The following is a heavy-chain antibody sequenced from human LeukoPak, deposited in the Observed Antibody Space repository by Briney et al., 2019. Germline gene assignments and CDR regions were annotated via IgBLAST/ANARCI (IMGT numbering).Heavy chain of an antibody. V-gene: IGHV6-1*01. J-gene: IGHJ4*02. CDR3: ARDNLGIGTPLDC. CDR1: GDSVSSYSAA. CDR2: TLYRSSKLYY. D-gene: IGHD7-27*01. Sequence: SQTLSLTCAISGDSVSSYSAAWNWIRQSPSRGLEWLGRTLYRSSKLYYDYAASVKGRIIINPDTSKNQFSLQLNSVTPEDTAVYYCARDNLGIGTPLDCWGQGALVTVSS.